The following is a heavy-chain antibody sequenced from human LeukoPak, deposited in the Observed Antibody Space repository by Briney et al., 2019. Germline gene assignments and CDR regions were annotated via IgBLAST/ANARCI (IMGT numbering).Heavy chain of an antibody. D-gene: IGHD6-19*01. J-gene: IGHJ4*02. V-gene: IGHV4-34*01. CDR3: ARGRVVEGIAVAGTESDY. CDR2: INHSGST. CDR1: GGSFSGYY. Sequence: SETLSLTCAVYGGSFSGYYWSWIRQPPGKGLEWIGEINHSGSTNYNPSLKSRVTISVDTSKNQFSLKLSSVTAADTAVYYCARGRVVEGIAVAGTESDYWGQGTLVTVS.